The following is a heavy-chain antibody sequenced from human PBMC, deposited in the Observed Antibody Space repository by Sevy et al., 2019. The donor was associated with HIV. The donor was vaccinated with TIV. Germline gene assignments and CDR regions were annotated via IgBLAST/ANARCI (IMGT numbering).Heavy chain of an antibody. CDR3: ARDFDSSGYYQHGGY. Sequence: GGSLRRSCAASGFTFSSYAMHWVRQAPGKGLEWVAVISYDGSNKYYADSVKGRFTISRDNSKNTLYLQMNSLRAEDTAVYYCARDFDSSGYYQHGGYWGQGTLVTVSS. J-gene: IGHJ4*02. D-gene: IGHD3-22*01. CDR2: ISYDGSNK. CDR1: GFTFSSYA. V-gene: IGHV3-30-3*01.